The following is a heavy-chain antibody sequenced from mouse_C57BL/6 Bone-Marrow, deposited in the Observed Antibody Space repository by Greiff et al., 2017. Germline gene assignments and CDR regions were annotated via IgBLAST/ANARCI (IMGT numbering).Heavy chain of an antibody. D-gene: IGHD4-1*01. V-gene: IGHV1-42*01. CDR1: GYSFTGYY. Sequence: VQLQQSGPELVKPGASVKISCKASGYSFTGYYMNWVKQSPEKSLEWIGEINPSTGGTTYNQKFKAKATLTVDKSSSTAYMQLKSLTSEDSAVYYCARRNWADYWGQGTTLTVSS. CDR2: INPSTGGT. J-gene: IGHJ2*01. CDR3: ARRNWADY.